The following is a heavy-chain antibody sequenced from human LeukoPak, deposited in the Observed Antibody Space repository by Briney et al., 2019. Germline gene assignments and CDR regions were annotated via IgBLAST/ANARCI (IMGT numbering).Heavy chain of an antibody. J-gene: IGHJ4*02. V-gene: IGHV1-18*01. CDR3: ARVRIAAAGTSPDY. D-gene: IGHD6-13*01. CDR2: ISAYNGNT. CDR1: GYTFTSYG. Sequence: ASVKVSCKASGYTFTSYGISWVRQAPGQGLEWMGRISAYNGNTNYAQKLQGRVTMTTDTSTSTAYMELRSLRSDDTAVYYCARVRIAAAGTSPDYWGQGTLVTVSS.